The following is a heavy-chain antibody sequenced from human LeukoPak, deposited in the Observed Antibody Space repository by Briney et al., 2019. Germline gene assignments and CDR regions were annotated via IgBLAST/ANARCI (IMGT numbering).Heavy chain of an antibody. V-gene: IGHV3-11*05. CDR2: ISTSSSYT. Sequence: GGSLRLSCAASGFTFSNYALHWVRQAPGKGLEWVSYISTSSSYTNYADSVKGRFTISRDDAKNSLFLQMNSLRAEDTAVYYCARDYHGGADLDYWGQGTLVTVSS. D-gene: IGHD4-23*01. J-gene: IGHJ4*02. CDR3: ARDYHGGADLDY. CDR1: GFTFSNYA.